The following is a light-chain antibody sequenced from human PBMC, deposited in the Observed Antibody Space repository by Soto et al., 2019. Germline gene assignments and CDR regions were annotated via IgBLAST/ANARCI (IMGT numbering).Light chain of an antibody. J-gene: IGKJ3*01. CDR1: QRVSRSH. CDR3: QQYGSSPT. Sequence: EIVLTQSPGTLSLSPGERATLSFRASQRVSRSHLAWYQQKPGQAPRLLIYGASSRATGIPDRFSGSGSGTDFTLTISRMEPEDFAVYYCQQYGSSPTFGPGTKVDIK. CDR2: GAS. V-gene: IGKV3-20*01.